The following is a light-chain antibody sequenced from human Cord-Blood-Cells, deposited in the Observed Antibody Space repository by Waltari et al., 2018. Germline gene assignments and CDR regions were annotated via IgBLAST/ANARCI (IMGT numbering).Light chain of an antibody. Sequence: EIVMTQSPATLSVSPGERATLSCRASQSVSSNLAWHQQKPGQAPRLLIDGASTRATGIPARFSGSGSGTEFTLTISRLQSEDFAVYYCQQYNNWPPLTFGGGTKVEIK. CDR1: QSVSSN. CDR3: QQYNNWPPLT. CDR2: GAS. J-gene: IGKJ4*01. V-gene: IGKV3-15*01.